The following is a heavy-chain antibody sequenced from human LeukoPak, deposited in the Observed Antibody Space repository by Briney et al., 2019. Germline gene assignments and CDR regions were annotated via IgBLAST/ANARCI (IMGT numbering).Heavy chain of an antibody. V-gene: IGHV4-30-4*01. Sequence: PSETLSLTCTVSGGSISSGDYYWSWIRQPPGKGLEWIGYIYYSGSTYYNPSLKSRVTISVDTSKNQFSLKLSSVTAADTAVYYCARDNGIAVAGYYFDYWGQGTLVTASS. J-gene: IGHJ4*02. D-gene: IGHD6-19*01. CDR2: IYYSGST. CDR1: GGSISSGDYY. CDR3: ARDNGIAVAGYYFDY.